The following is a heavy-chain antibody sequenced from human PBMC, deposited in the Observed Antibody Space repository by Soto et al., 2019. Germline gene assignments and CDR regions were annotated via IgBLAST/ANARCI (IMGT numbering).Heavy chain of an antibody. D-gene: IGHD3-3*01. CDR3: ARVGFWSGYYDRGFSKKNYFDY. Sequence: SETLSLTCAVYGGSFSGYYWSWIRQPPGKGLEWIGEINHSGSTNYNPSLKSRVTISVDTSKNQFSLKLSSVTAADTAVYYCARVGFWSGYYDRGFSKKNYFDYWGQGTLVTVSS. CDR2: INHSGST. V-gene: IGHV4-34*01. J-gene: IGHJ4*02. CDR1: GGSFSGYY.